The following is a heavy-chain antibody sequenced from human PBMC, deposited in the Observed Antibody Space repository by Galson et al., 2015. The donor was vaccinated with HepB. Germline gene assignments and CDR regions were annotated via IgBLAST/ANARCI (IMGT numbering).Heavy chain of an antibody. CDR3: ARDPPIEQHSYYDKSGYLDF. D-gene: IGHD3-22*01. V-gene: IGHV3-30-3*01. CDR2: ISYDGSNK. J-gene: IGHJ4*02. CDR1: RFTFSNYF. Sequence: SLRLSCAASRFTFSNYFMHWVRQAPGKGLEWVAFISYDGSNKYYADTVKGRFTISRDNSKNTLYLQMNSLRAEDTAVYYCARDPPIEQHSYYDKSGYLDFWGQGTLVTVAS.